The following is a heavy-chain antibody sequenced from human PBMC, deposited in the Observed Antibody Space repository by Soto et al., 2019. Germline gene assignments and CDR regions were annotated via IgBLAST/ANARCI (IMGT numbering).Heavy chain of an antibody. J-gene: IGHJ5*02. CDR1: GFTFSSYS. CDR3: ARDRGVVPGFRFDP. CDR2: ISSSSSYI. Sequence: GGSLRLSCAASGFTFSSYSMNWVRQAPGKGLEWVSSISSSSSYIYYADSVKGRFTISRDNAKNSLYLQMNSLRAEDTAVYYCARDRGVVPGFRFDPWGQGTLVTVSS. V-gene: IGHV3-21*01. D-gene: IGHD2-2*01.